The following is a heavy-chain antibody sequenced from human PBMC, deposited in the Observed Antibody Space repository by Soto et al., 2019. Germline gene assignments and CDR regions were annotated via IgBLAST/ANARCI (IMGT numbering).Heavy chain of an antibody. Sequence: PSETLSLTCTVSGGSIRSGCYYWNWIRQHPGKGLEWIGYIYYIGSTYYNPSLKGRVTISLDTSKNQFSLRLSSVTAADTAVYYCARSVFPWGQGTLVTVSS. CDR2: IYYIGST. CDR1: GGSIRSGCYY. V-gene: IGHV4-31*03. CDR3: ARSVFP. J-gene: IGHJ5*02.